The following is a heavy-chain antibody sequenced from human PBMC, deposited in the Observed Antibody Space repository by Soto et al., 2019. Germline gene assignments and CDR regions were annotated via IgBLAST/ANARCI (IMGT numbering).Heavy chain of an antibody. CDR3: ARAFEATRWYFDY. Sequence: QVQLVESGGGVVQPGRSLRLSCAASGFTFSSYGMHWVRQAPGKGLEWVAVIWYDGSNKYYADSVKGRFTISRDNSKNTLYLQMNSLGAEDTAVYYCARAFEATRWYFDYWGQGTLVTVSS. V-gene: IGHV3-33*01. D-gene: IGHD5-12*01. CDR1: GFTFSSYG. CDR2: IWYDGSNK. J-gene: IGHJ4*02.